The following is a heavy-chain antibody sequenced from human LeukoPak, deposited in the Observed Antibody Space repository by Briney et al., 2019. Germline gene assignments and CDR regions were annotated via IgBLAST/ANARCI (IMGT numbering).Heavy chain of an antibody. CDR2: MNHSVSP. D-gene: IGHD2-2*01. J-gene: IGHJ4*02. Sequence: SETLPLICAVSGGSFSGYYWSWVRQPPGKGLEWIGEMNHSVSPNYNPSLKSRVTISVDTSKNQFFLKLSSVTAADTAVSYGARGPRTRYCSSTSCLSYFDYWGQGTLVTVSS. CDR3: ARGPRTRYCSSTSCLSYFDY. CDR1: GGSFSGYY. V-gene: IGHV4-34*01.